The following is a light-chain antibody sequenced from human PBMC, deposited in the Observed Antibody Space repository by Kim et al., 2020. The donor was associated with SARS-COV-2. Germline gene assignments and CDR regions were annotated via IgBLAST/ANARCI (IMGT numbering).Light chain of an antibody. V-gene: IGKV1-16*01. CDR1: QGIGNF. Sequence: ASVGDRVTITCRASQGIGNFLAWYQEKPGKAPKSLIYSASILQSGVPSRFRGSGSGTDFTLTISSLQPEDFATYYCQHYNGFPFTFGGGTKVDIK. CDR3: QHYNGFPFT. J-gene: IGKJ4*01. CDR2: SAS.